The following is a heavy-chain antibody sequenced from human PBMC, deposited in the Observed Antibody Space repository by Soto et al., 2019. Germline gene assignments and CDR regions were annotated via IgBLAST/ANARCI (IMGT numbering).Heavy chain of an antibody. CDR3: ARAGGVRGRNGTPFLGY. J-gene: IGHJ4*02. CDR2: ISYDGSNK. CDR1: GFTFSSYA. Sequence: GGSLRLSCAASGFTFSSYAMHWVRQAPGKGLEWVAVISYDGSNKYYADSVKGRFTISRDNSKNTLYLQMNSLRAEDTAVYYCARAGGVRGRNGTPFLGYWGQGTLVTVSS. D-gene: IGHD1-26*01. V-gene: IGHV3-30-3*01.